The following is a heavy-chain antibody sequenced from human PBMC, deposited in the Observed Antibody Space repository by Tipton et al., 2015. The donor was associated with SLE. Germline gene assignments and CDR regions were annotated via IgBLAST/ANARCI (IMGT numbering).Heavy chain of an antibody. J-gene: IGHJ4*02. D-gene: IGHD3-3*01. V-gene: IGHV4-4*09. CDR1: GGSISSYY. CDR3: AKEGGYYFDY. CDR2: IYTTGST. Sequence: TLSLTCIVSGGSISSYYWNWIRQSPGKGLEWIGYIYTTGSTSYNPSLKSRVTISLDTSENKFSLNLTSVTAADTAVYYCAKEGGYYFDYWGQGTLVTVSS.